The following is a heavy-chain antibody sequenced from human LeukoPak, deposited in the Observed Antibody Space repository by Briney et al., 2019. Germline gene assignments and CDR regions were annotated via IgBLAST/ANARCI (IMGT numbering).Heavy chain of an antibody. V-gene: IGHV4-34*01. D-gene: IGHD3-16*02. J-gene: IGHJ4*02. Sequence: SETLSLTCAVYCGSFSGYYWSWIRQPPGKGLEWIGEINHSGSTNYNPSLKSRVTISVDTSKNQFSLKLSSVTAADTAVYYCASRPAVGGVIPFDYWGQGTLVTVSS. CDR2: INHSGST. CDR1: CGSFSGYY. CDR3: ASRPAVGGVIPFDY.